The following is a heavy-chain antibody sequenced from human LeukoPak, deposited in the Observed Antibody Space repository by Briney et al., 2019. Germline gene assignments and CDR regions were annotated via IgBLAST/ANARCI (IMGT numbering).Heavy chain of an antibody. D-gene: IGHD3-9*01. CDR2: IKPDGSEK. V-gene: IGHV3-7*01. CDR3: ARDRGYDILTGYYEY. J-gene: IGHJ4*02. Sequence: GGSLRLSCAASGFTFSDYWMTWVRQAPGKGLEWVANIKPDGSEKYYVDSVRGRFTISRDNSKSTLYLQMNSLRAEDTAVYYCARDRGYDILTGYYEYWGQGTLVTVSS. CDR1: GFTFSDYW.